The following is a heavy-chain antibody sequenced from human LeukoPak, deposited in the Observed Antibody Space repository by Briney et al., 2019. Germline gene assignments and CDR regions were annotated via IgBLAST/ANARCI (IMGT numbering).Heavy chain of an antibody. D-gene: IGHD3-9*01. CDR3: AKLPTGYPNWFDP. J-gene: IGHJ5*02. Sequence: GGSLRLSCAASGFTFSIYAMSWVRQAPGKGLEWVSAIGGSGDSTYYTDSVTGRFTISRDSSKNTLYLQMNSLRAEDTALYYCAKLPTGYPNWFDPWGQGTLVTVSS. CDR1: GFTFSIYA. V-gene: IGHV3-23*01. CDR2: IGGSGDST.